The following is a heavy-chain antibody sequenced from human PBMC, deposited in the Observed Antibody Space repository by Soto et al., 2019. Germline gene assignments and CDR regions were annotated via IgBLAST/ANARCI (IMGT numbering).Heavy chain of an antibody. CDR3: AKGRSSTF. V-gene: IGHV1-46*01. J-gene: IGHJ4*02. D-gene: IGHD2-2*01. CDR1: GYTFSFDY. Sequence: QVQLLQSGAEVKKPGASVKISCKASGYTFSFDYLSWVRRAPGQGLQWMGKINPDGRATTYAQSYQSRVSITTDASTGTVYMELSSLTSDDPDVYYCAKGRSSTFWGQGTLVCVSS. CDR2: INPDGRAT.